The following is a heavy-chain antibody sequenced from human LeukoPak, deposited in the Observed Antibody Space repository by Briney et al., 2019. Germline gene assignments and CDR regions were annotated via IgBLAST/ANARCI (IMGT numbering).Heavy chain of an antibody. D-gene: IGHD2-2*01. CDR1: GGTFNTFA. J-gene: IGHJ4*02. Sequence: ASVKVSCKASGGTFNTFAISWVRQAPGQGLEWMGGIIPIFGTANYAQKFQGRVTITTDESRSTVYMELSSLRSEDTAEYYCARRCNSASCPFDYWGQGTLVTVSS. V-gene: IGHV1-69*05. CDR3: ARRCNSASCPFDY. CDR2: IIPIFGTA.